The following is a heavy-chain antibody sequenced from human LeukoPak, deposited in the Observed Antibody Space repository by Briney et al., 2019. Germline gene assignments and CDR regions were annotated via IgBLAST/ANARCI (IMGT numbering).Heavy chain of an antibody. CDR2: IKQDGSEK. CDR3: AKIIEVSATGF. V-gene: IGHV3-7*03. J-gene: IGHJ4*02. CDR1: GFTFSSYW. Sequence: PGGSLRLSCAASGFTFSSYWMSWVRQAPGKGLEWVANIKQDGSEKYYVDSVKGRFTISRDYAKNSLYLQMNSLRAEDTAIYYCAKIIEVSATGFWGQGTLVTVSS. D-gene: IGHD6-19*01.